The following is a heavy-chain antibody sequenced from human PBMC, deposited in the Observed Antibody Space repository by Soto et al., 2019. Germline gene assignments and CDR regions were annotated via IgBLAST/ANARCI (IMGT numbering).Heavy chain of an antibody. CDR2: IIPGLGIG. CDR3: ARESARSITIFGVVTLGNGMDV. D-gene: IGHD3-3*01. V-gene: IGHV1-69*10. CDR1: GGTFSRYS. Sequence: SVKVSCKASGGTFSRYSFSWVRQAPGEGIEWVGGIIPGLGIGNYAQKFQGRVAITADESTSTAYMELSSLRSEDTAVYYCARESARSITIFGVVTLGNGMDVWGQGTTVTVSS. J-gene: IGHJ6*02.